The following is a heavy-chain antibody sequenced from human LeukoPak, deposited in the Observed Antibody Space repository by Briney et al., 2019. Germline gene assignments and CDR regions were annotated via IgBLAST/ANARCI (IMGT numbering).Heavy chain of an antibody. Sequence: ASVKVSCKASGYTFTYRYLHWVRQAPGQALEWMGWITPFNGNTNYAQKFQDRVTITRDRSMSTAYMELSSLRSEDTAMYYCATSTYYYDSSGYDAFDIWGQGTMVTVSS. CDR1: GYTFTYRY. V-gene: IGHV1-45*02. D-gene: IGHD3-22*01. CDR2: ITPFNGNT. J-gene: IGHJ3*02. CDR3: ATSTYYYDSSGYDAFDI.